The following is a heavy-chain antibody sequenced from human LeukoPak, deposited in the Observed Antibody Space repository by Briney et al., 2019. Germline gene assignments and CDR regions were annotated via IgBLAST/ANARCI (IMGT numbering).Heavy chain of an antibody. CDR1: GFTFSNPW. CDR2: IKSKTDGGTT. D-gene: IGHD4-23*01. Sequence: PGGSLRLSCAASGFTFSNPWMSWVRQAPGKGLEWVGRIKSKTDGGTTDYAAPVKGRFTISRDDSKDTLYLQMNSLKTDDTAVYYCTTDLYGGFDIWGQGTMVTVSS. V-gene: IGHV3-15*01. J-gene: IGHJ3*02. CDR3: TTDLYGGFDI.